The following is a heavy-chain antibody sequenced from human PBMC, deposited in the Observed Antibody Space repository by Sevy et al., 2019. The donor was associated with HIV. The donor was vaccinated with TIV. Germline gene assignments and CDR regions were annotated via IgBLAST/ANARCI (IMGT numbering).Heavy chain of an antibody. J-gene: IGHJ5*02. CDR1: GFTFNSYG. CDR3: ARGGRHNYACEADP. D-gene: IGHD3-16*01. CDR2: ISYDGSNK. Sequence: GGSLRLSCAASGFTFNSYGMHWVRQAPGKGLEWVAVISYDGSNKYYADSVKGRFTISRDNSKNTLYLQMNSLRAEDTAVYHCARGGRHNYACEADPWGQGTLVTVSS. V-gene: IGHV3-30*03.